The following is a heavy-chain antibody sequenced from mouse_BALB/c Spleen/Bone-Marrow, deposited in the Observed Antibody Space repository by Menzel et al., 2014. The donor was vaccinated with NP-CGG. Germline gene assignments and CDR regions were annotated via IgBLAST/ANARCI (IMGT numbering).Heavy chain of an antibody. CDR3: ARGERRGITTAYWNFDV. CDR2: ISSGGST. V-gene: IGHV5-6-5*01. J-gene: IGHJ1*01. CDR1: GFTFSSYA. D-gene: IGHD1-2*01. Sequence: EVKLVESGGGLVKPGGSLKLSCAASGFTFSSYAMSRVRQTPEKRLEWVASISSGGSTYYPDSVKGRFTISRDNARNILYLQMSSLRSEDTAMYYCARGERRGITTAYWNFDVWGAGTTVTVSS.